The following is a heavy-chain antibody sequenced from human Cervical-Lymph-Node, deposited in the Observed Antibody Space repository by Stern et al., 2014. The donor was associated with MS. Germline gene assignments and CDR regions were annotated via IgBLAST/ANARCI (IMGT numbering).Heavy chain of an antibody. CDR2: IRNKPYGATK. CDR1: GLNFRDYT. CDR3: SRDRLPYPSSGYHHYTFDL. D-gene: IGHD3-22*01. V-gene: IGHV3-49*03. Sequence: VQLVESGGGLVQPGRSLRLSCRGYGLNFRDYTLSWFRKAPGKGPEWVGFIRNKPYGATKKFAASVEGRFAISRDDSESIAYLHMDSLRVEDTAVYYCSRDRLPYPSSGYHHYTFDLWGQGTMVAVSS. J-gene: IGHJ3*01.